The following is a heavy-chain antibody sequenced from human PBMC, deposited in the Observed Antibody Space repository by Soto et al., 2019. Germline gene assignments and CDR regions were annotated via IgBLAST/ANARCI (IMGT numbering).Heavy chain of an antibody. CDR3: ARRHSATWLFDY. D-gene: IGHD3-9*01. V-gene: IGHV4-39*01. Sequence: PSETLSLTCAVSGGAISGKSNYCGWIRQPPGKGLEYIGSIYSGGSTYYNPSLKSRVTLSVDATQNQFSLRLTSVTAADTAVYYCARRHSATWLFDYWGLGTLVTVSS. J-gene: IGHJ4*02. CDR2: IYSGGST. CDR1: GGAISGKSNY.